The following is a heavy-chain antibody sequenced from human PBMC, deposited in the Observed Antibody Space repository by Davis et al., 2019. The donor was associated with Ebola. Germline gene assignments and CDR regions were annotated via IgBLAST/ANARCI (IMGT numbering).Heavy chain of an antibody. CDR3: ARDSPIFGDYYGMDV. CDR1: GYTLTELS. Sequence: ASVKVSCKVSGYTLTELSMHWVRQAPGKGLEWMGGFDPEDGETIYTQKFQGRVTMTEDTSTDTAYMELSSLRSDDTAVYYCARDSPIFGDYYGMDVWGQGTTVTVSS. CDR2: FDPEDGET. J-gene: IGHJ6*02. V-gene: IGHV1-24*01. D-gene: IGHD3-3*01.